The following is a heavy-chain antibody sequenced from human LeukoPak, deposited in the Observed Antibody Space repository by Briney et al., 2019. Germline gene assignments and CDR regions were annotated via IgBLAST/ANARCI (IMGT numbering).Heavy chain of an antibody. CDR1: GFTFSSYV. CDR3: ARVPTYSYDSSVSPPDY. CDR2: ISSSGSTI. V-gene: IGHV3-48*03. J-gene: IGHJ4*02. Sequence: GGSLRLSCAASGFTFSSYVMNWVRQAPGKGLEWVSYISSSGSTIYYADSVKGRFTISRDNAKNSLYLQMNSLRAEDTAVYYCARVPTYSYDSSVSPPDYGGQEPLVPV. D-gene: IGHD3-22*01.